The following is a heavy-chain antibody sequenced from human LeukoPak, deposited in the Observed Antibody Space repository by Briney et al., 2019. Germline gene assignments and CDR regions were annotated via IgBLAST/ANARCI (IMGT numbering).Heavy chain of an antibody. J-gene: IGHJ6*03. CDR3: ARAPRTPRYCSSTSCYHGGNYYYYYMDV. CDR1: GGSISSYY. CDR2: IYYSGST. V-gene: IGHV4-59*01. Sequence: SETLSLTCTVSGGSISSYYWSWIRQPPGKGLEWIGYIYYSGSTNYNPSLKSRVTISVDTSKNQFSLKLSSVTAADTAVYYCARAPRTPRYCSSTSCYHGGNYYYYYMDVWGKGTTVTVSS. D-gene: IGHD2-2*01.